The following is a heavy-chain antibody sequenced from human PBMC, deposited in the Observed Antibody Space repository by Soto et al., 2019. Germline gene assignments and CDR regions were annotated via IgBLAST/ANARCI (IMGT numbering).Heavy chain of an antibody. Sequence: PGESLKISCKGSGYSFTSYWIGWVRQMPGKGLEWMGIIYPGDSDTRYSPSFQGQIPISADKSISTAYPQWSSLKASDTAMYYCARTPPGYYDILTGPPGWFDPWGQGTLVTVSS. CDR3: ARTPPGYYDILTGPPGWFDP. D-gene: IGHD3-9*01. CDR1: GYSFTSYW. V-gene: IGHV5-51*01. J-gene: IGHJ5*02. CDR2: IYPGDSDT.